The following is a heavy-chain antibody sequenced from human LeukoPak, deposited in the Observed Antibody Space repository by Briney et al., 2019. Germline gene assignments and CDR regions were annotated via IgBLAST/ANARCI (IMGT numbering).Heavy chain of an antibody. J-gene: IGHJ3*02. Sequence: PSETLSLTCTVSGVSISSGDYYWSWIRQPPGKGLEWIGYIYYSGSTYYNPSLKSRVTISVDTSKNQFSLKLSSVTAADTAVYYCARDESGGSYDAFDIWGQGTMVTVSS. V-gene: IGHV4-30-4*01. CDR1: GVSISSGDYY. D-gene: IGHD1-26*01. CDR2: IYYSGST. CDR3: ARDESGGSYDAFDI.